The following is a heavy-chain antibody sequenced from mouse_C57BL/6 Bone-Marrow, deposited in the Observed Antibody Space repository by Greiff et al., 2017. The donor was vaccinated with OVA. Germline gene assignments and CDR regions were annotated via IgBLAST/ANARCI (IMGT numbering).Heavy chain of an antibody. Sequence: VHLVESGAELMKPGASVKLSCKATGYTFTGYWIEWVKQRPGHGLEWIGEILPGSGSTNYNEKFKGKATFTADTSSNTAYMQLSSPTTEDSAIYYCAREGLGYFDVWGTGTTVTVSS. J-gene: IGHJ1*03. D-gene: IGHD2-4*01. CDR1: GYTFTGYW. CDR3: AREGLGYFDV. V-gene: IGHV1-9*01. CDR2: ILPGSGST.